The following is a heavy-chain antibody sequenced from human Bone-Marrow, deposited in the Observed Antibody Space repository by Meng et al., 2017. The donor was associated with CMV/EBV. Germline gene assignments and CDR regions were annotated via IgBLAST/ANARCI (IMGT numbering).Heavy chain of an antibody. Sequence: GGSLRLSCTASGFTFSYYNMNWVRQAPGKGLEWVSSISGSSGYIYYADSVKGRFTISRDNAKNSLYLQMNSLRAEDTAVYYCARVPAATYIRWFDPWGQGTLVTVSS. CDR2: ISGSSGYI. D-gene: IGHD2-2*01. CDR1: GFTFSYYN. CDR3: ARVPAATYIRWFDP. J-gene: IGHJ5*02. V-gene: IGHV3-21*01.